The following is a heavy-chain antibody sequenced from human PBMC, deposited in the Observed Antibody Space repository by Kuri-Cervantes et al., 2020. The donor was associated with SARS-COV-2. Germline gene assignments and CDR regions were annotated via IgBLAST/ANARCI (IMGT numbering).Heavy chain of an antibody. CDR3: ARDRGRFLEWLSLHDAFDI. D-gene: IGHD3-3*01. Sequence: GESLKISCAASGFTFSSYSMNWVRQAPGEGLEWVASIKQDGSEEFFVDSVKGRFTTSRDNAKNSLYLQMNSLRAEDTAVYYCARDRGRFLEWLSLHDAFDIWGQGTMVTVSS. J-gene: IGHJ3*02. CDR2: IKQDGSEE. CDR1: GFTFSSYS. V-gene: IGHV3-7*01.